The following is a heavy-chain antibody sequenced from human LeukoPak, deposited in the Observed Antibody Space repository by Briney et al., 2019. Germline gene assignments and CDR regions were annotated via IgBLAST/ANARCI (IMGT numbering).Heavy chain of an antibody. CDR2: IYHSGST. CDR3: ARAPGSYYHYFDY. D-gene: IGHD1-26*01. V-gene: IGHV4-30-2*01. Sequence: PSETLSLTCAVSGGSISSGGYSWSWIRPPPGKGLEWIGYIYHSGSTYYNPSINSRVTISVDRSKNQFSLKLSSVTAADTAVYFGARAPGSYYHYFDYWGQGTLVTVSS. J-gene: IGHJ4*02. CDR1: GGSISSGGYS.